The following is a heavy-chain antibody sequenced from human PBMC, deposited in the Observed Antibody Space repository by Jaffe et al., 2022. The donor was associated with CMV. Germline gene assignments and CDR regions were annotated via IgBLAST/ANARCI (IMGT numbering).Heavy chain of an antibody. J-gene: IGHJ3*02. CDR2: FDPEDGET. V-gene: IGHV1-24*01. D-gene: IGHD3-22*01. Sequence: QVQLVQSGAEVKKPGASVKVSCKVSGYTLTELSMHWVRQAPGKGLEWMGGFDPEDGETIYAQKFQGRVTMTEDTSTDTAYMELSSLRSEDTAVYYCATRKPSSGYYLRHDAFDIWGQGTMVTVSS. CDR3: ATRKPSSGYYLRHDAFDI. CDR1: GYTLTELS.